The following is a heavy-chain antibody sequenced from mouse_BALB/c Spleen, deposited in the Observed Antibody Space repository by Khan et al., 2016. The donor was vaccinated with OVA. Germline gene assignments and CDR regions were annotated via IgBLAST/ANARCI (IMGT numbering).Heavy chain of an antibody. CDR2: ISTGSGDT. J-gene: IGHJ3*01. V-gene: IGHV1-77*01. CDR1: GYTFTDYY. Sequence: QVQLQQSGAELARPGASVKLSCKASGYTFTDYYINWVKQRTGQGLEWIGKISTGSGDTYYNERFKGKATLTADKSSSTAYMQLSSLTSEASADYYCARRNYFGYTVAYWGQGTLVTVSA. D-gene: IGHD1-2*01. CDR3: ARRNYFGYTVAY.